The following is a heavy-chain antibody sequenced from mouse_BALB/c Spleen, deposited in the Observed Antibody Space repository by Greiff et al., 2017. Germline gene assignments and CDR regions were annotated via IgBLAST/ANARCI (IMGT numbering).Heavy chain of an antibody. Sequence: EVQVVESGGGLVQPGGSLRLSCAPSGFTFTDYYMSWVRQPPGKALEWLGFIRNKANGYTTEYSASVKGRFTISRDNSQSILYLQMNTLRAEDSATYYCARDLYYGHFDYWGQGTTLTVSS. CDR2: IRNKANGYTT. J-gene: IGHJ2*01. CDR3: ARDLYYGHFDY. CDR1: GFTFTDYY. D-gene: IGHD2-1*01. V-gene: IGHV7-3*02.